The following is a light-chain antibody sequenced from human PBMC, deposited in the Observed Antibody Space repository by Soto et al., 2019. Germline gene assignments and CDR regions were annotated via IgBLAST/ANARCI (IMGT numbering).Light chain of an antibody. CDR3: SSYTTTTRL. J-gene: IGLJ3*02. CDR2: EVS. V-gene: IGLV2-14*01. Sequence: QSVLTQPASVSGSPGQWITISCTGTSSDIGSNNYVSWFQQRPGKAPTLIIYEVSNRPSGVSNHFSGSKSGNTASLTISGLLPEDEAEYYCSSYTTTTRLFGGGTQLTVL. CDR1: SSDIGSNNY.